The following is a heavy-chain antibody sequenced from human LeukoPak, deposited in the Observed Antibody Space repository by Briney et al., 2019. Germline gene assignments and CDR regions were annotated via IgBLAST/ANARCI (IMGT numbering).Heavy chain of an antibody. CDR3: ARDSLGGSSYVS. D-gene: IGHD3-10*01. V-gene: IGHV3-7*04. CDR2: IKQDGSET. J-gene: IGHJ5*02. CDR1: GFTFNNHY. Sequence: GGSLRLSCAASGFTFNNHYMTWVRQAPGKGLEWVANIKQDGSETYYLDSVKGRFTISRDNAKNSLYLQLNNVRAEDTAVYYCARDSLGGSSYVSWGQGTLVTISS.